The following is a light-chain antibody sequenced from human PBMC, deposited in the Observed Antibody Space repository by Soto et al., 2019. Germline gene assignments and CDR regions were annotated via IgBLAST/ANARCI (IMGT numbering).Light chain of an antibody. J-gene: IGLJ1*01. CDR1: SSDVGGYNY. V-gene: IGLV2-14*01. CDR2: EVS. CDR3: SSYTGSSNVDV. Sequence: LTQPASVSGSPGQSITISCTGTSSDVGGYNYVSWYQQHPGKAPKLIIYEVSNRPSGVSNRFSGSKSGNTASLTISGLQAEDEADYYCSSYTGSSNVDVFGTGTKVTVL.